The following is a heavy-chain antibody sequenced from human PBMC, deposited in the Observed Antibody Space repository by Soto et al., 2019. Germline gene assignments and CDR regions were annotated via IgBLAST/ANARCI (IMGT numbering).Heavy chain of an antibody. CDR3: ARLRIGSYYTPEYFQH. V-gene: IGHV4-39*01. Sequence: QLQLQESGPGLVKPSETLSLTCTVSGGSISSSSYYWGWIRQPPGKGLEWIGGIYYSGSTYYNPSLTSRVTTSVDTSKNQFSLKLSSVTAADTAVYYCARLRIGSYYTPEYFQHWGQGTLVTVSS. CDR1: GGSISSSSYY. CDR2: IYYSGST. D-gene: IGHD1-26*01. J-gene: IGHJ1*01.